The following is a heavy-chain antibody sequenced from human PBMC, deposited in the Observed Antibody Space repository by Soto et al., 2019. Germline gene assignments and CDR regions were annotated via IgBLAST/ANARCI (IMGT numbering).Heavy chain of an antibody. Sequence: GASVKVSCKASGVTFSSYAISWVRQAPGQGLEWMGGIIPIFGTANYAQKFQGRVTITADESTSTAYMELSSLRSEDTAVYYCARDMVVAATYYYGMDVWGQGTTVTVSS. CDR1: GVTFSSYA. V-gene: IGHV1-69*13. J-gene: IGHJ6*02. D-gene: IGHD2-15*01. CDR3: ARDMVVAATYYYGMDV. CDR2: IIPIFGTA.